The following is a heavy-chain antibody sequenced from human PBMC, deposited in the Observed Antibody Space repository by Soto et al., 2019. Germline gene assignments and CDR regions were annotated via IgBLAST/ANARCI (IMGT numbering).Heavy chain of an antibody. CDR3: ALDFWSGYPTPPFDY. CDR1: GGSFSGYY. D-gene: IGHD3-3*01. CDR2: INHSGST. V-gene: IGHV4-34*01. Sequence: PSGTLSLTCAVYGGSFSGYYWSWIRQPPGKGLEWIGEINHSGSTNYNPSLKSRVTISVDTSKNQFSLKLSSVTAADTAVYYCALDFWSGYPTPPFDYWGQGTLVTVS. J-gene: IGHJ4*02.